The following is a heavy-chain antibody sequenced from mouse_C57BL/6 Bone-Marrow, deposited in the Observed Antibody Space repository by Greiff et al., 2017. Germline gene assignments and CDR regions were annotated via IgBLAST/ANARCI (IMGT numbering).Heavy chain of an antibody. J-gene: IGHJ2*01. V-gene: IGHV5-6*01. CDR2: ISSGGSYT. Sequence: EVKLVESGGDLVKPGGSLKLSCAASGFTFSSYGMSWVRQTPDKRLEWVATISSGGSYTYYPDSVKGRFTISRDNAKNTLYLQMSRLKSEDTAMYYCAREGFDYWGQGTTLTVSS. CDR1: GFTFSSYG. CDR3: AREGFDY.